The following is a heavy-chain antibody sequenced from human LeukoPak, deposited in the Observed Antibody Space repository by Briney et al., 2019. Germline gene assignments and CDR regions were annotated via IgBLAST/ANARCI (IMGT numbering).Heavy chain of an antibody. CDR1: GFTFDDYA. Sequence: GGSLRLSCAASGFTFDDYAMYWVRQAPGKGLEWVSGISWNSGSIGYADSVKGRFTISRDNAKNSLYLQMNSLRAEDTALYYCAKDMTPGLRLGELSLLFDYWGQGTLVTVSS. J-gene: IGHJ4*02. CDR2: ISWNSGSI. V-gene: IGHV3-9*01. D-gene: IGHD3-16*02. CDR3: AKDMTPGLRLGELSLLFDY.